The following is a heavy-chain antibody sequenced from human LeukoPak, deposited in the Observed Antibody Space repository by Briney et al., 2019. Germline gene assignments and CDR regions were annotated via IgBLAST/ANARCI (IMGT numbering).Heavy chain of an antibody. CDR3: ARHVGNSGSGSYLTYFDY. Sequence: PSDPLSLMGSVSGGSIRSYYWRWIRQPPVKGMEWIGHIYYSGCTHYNPSLKSRVTISVDTSKNQFSLKLSSVTAADTAVYYCARHVGNSGSGSYLTYFDYWGQGTLVTVSS. CDR1: GGSIRSYY. D-gene: IGHD3-10*01. CDR2: IYYSGCT. J-gene: IGHJ4*02. V-gene: IGHV4-59*08.